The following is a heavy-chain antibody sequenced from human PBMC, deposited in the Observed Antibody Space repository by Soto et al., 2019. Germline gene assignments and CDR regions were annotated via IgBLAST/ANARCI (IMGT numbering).Heavy chain of an antibody. V-gene: IGHV1-3*01. Sequence: QVQLVQSGAEVKKPGASVKVSCKASGYTFTSYAMHWVRQAPGQRLEWMGWINAGNGNTKYSQKFQGRVTITRDTAASTAYMELSSLRSEDTAVYYCARRYSYGYNNYYGMDVWGQGTKVTVSS. J-gene: IGHJ6*02. CDR3: ARRYSYGYNNYYGMDV. D-gene: IGHD5-18*01. CDR1: GYTFTSYA. CDR2: INAGNGNT.